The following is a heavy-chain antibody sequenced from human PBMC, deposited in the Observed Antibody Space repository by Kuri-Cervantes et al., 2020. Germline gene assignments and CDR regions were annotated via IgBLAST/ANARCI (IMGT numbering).Heavy chain of an antibody. Sequence: GGSLRLSFAASGFTFSSNYMCWVRQAPGKGLEWVSVIYSGGSTYYADSVKGRFTISRDNSKNTLYLHMNRLRAENTAESYCARNLRNGVVPAAKRGGYYYGMDVWGQGTTVTVSS. J-gene: IGHJ6*02. CDR3: ARNLRNGVVPAAKRGGYYYGMDV. CDR1: GFTFSSNY. CDR2: IYSGGST. D-gene: IGHD2-2*01. V-gene: IGHV3-66*01.